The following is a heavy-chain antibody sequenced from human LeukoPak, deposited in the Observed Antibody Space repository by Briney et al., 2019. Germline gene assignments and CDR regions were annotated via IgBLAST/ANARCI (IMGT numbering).Heavy chain of an antibody. CDR1: VGTFSSYA. V-gene: IGHV1-69*13. CDR3: AREAKLWFGESLDY. CDR2: IIPIFGTA. Sequence: GASVKVSCKASVGTFSSYAISWVRQAPGQGLEWMGGIIPIFGTANYAQKFQGRVTITADESTSTAYMELSSLRSQDTAVYYCAREAKLWFGESLDYWGQGTLVTVSS. J-gene: IGHJ4*02. D-gene: IGHD3-10*01.